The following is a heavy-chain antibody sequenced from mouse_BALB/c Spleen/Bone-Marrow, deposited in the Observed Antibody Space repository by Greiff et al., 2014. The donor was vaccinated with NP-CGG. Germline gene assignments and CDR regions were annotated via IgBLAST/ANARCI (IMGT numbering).Heavy chain of an antibody. CDR1: GFNIKDTY. CDR2: IDPANGNT. Sequence: EVKLVESGAALVKPGASVKLSCTASGFNIKDTYMHWVKQRPDQGLEWIGRIDPANGNTKYDPKFQGKATITADTSSNTAYLQLSSLTSEDTAVYYCANYYYGSHFDYWGQGTTLTVSS. V-gene: IGHV14-3*02. CDR3: ANYYYGSHFDY. D-gene: IGHD1-1*01. J-gene: IGHJ2*01.